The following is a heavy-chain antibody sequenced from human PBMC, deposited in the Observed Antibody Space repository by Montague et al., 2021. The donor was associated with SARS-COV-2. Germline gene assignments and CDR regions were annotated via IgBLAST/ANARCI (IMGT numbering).Heavy chain of an antibody. J-gene: IGHJ4*02. V-gene: IGHV3-30-3*01. CDR1: GFTFTSYS. D-gene: IGHD2/OR15-2a*01. CDR3: ARDLLRHKGGFDS. Sequence: YRSISWAASGFTFTSYSMNWVRQAPGKGLEALSVISSDGSYKYHADSVKGRFTISRDNSRNTLYLQMNSLRPEDTAVYYCARDLLRHKGGFDSWGQGTLVTVSS. CDR2: ISSDGSYK.